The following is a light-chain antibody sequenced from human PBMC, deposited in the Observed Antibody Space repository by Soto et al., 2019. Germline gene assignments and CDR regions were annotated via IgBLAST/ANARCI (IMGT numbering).Light chain of an antibody. V-gene: IGKV2-30*01. CDR1: QSLVYTDGNTY. CDR3: MQGTHWPPT. CDR2: QVS. J-gene: IGKJ4*01. Sequence: DVVMTQSPLSLPVTLGQPASISCRSSQSLVYTDGNTYLNWFHQRPGQSPRRLIYQVSTRHSGVPDTFSGRVSCTYFTLNIDRVEAEDVGVYYCMQGTHWPPTIGRGPTVEIK.